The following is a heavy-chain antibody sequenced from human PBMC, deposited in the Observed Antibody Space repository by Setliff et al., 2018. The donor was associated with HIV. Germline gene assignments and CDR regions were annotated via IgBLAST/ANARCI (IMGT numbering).Heavy chain of an antibody. CDR1: GGSISSSY. Sequence: SETLSLTCTVSGGSISSSYWSWIRQPPGKGLEWIGYIYYSGSTNYNPSLKSRVTISVDTSKNQFSLKLSSVTAADTAVYYCARCSSSSKYHYYYMDVWGKGTTVTVSS. D-gene: IGHD6-6*01. J-gene: IGHJ6*03. CDR3: ARCSSSSKYHYYYMDV. V-gene: IGHV4-59*08. CDR2: IYYSGST.